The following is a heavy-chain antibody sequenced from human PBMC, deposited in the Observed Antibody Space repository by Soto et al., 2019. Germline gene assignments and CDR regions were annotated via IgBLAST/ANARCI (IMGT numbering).Heavy chain of an antibody. CDR1: GGSISSGGYS. J-gene: IGHJ6*02. V-gene: IGHV4-30-2*01. D-gene: IGHD3-22*01. CDR2: IYHSGST. CDR3: ARRFYDDSGGFEGGGVDV. Sequence: SETLSLTCAVSGGSISSGGYSWSWIRQPPGKGLEWIGYIYHSGSTYYNPSLKSRVTISVDRSKNQSSLKLSSVTAADTAVYYCARRFYDDSGGFEGGGVDVWGQGTTVTVSS.